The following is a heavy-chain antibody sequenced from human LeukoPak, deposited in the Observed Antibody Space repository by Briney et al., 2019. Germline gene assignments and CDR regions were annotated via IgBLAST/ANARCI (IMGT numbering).Heavy chain of an antibody. CDR2: INPSGGST. D-gene: IGHD6-19*01. V-gene: IGHV1-46*01. Sequence: ASVKVSCKASGYTCTFYYIYWVRQAPGQGPERMGVINPSGGSTSYAQKFQGRVTMTRDTSISTAYMELSRLRSDDTAVYYCARVGRSSGWSFDYWGQGTLVTVSS. CDR1: GYTCTFYY. J-gene: IGHJ4*02. CDR3: ARVGRSSGWSFDY.